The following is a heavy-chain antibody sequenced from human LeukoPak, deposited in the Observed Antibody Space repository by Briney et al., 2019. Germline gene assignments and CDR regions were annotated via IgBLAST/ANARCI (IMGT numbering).Heavy chain of an antibody. V-gene: IGHV4-4*07. D-gene: IGHD3-16*02. CDR2: IYTSGST. Sequence: SETLSLTCTVSGGSISSYYWSWIRQPAGKGLEWIGRIYTSGSTNYNPSLKSRVTISVDTSKNQFSLKLSSVTAADTAVYYCAREPYDYVWGSYHEYYFDYWGQGTLVTVSS. CDR3: AREPYDYVWGSYHEYYFDY. J-gene: IGHJ4*02. CDR1: GGSISSYY.